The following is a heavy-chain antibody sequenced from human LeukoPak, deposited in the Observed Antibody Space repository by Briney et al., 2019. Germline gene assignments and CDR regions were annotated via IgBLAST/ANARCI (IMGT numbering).Heavy chain of an antibody. J-gene: IGHJ3*02. CDR1: GGSFSGYY. CDR3: ASRGPDDAFDI. CDR2: INHTGST. Sequence: PSETLSLTCAVYGGSFSGYYWSWIRQPPGKGLEWIGEINHTGSTNYNPSLKSRVTISVDMPKNQFSLKLSSVTAADTAVYYCASRGPDDAFDIWGQGTMVTVSS. D-gene: IGHD5-24*01. V-gene: IGHV4-34*01.